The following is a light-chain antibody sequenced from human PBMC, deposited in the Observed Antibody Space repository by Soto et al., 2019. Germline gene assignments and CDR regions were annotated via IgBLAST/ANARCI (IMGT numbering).Light chain of an antibody. CDR1: QSVSSSY. J-gene: IGKJ1*01. CDR3: QHYGSSRT. Sequence: EIVFTQSPGTLSLSPGERATLSCRASQSVSSSYLAWYQQKPGQAPRLLIYDASSRATGIPDRFSGSGSETDFTLTISRLEPEDFAVYYCQHYGSSRTFGQGTKV. CDR2: DAS. V-gene: IGKV3-20*01.